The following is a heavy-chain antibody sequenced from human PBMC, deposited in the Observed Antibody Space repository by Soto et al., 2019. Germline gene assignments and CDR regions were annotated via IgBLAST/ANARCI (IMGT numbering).Heavy chain of an antibody. V-gene: IGHV1-18*01. CDR3: ARGRGAAALVYYYYYGMDV. D-gene: IGHD6-13*01. J-gene: IGHJ6*02. Sequence: ASVKVSCKASGYTFTSYGISWVRQAPGQGLEWMGWISAYNGNTNYAQKLQGRVTMTTDTSTSTAYMELRSLRSDDTAVYYCARGRGAAALVYYYYYGMDVWGQGTTVTVSS. CDR2: ISAYNGNT. CDR1: GYTFTSYG.